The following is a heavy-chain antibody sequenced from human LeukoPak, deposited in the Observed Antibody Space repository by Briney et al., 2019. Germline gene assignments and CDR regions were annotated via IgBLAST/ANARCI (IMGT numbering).Heavy chain of an antibody. V-gene: IGHV1-18*01. CDR3: ARAGTVQQLGDYFDY. D-gene: IGHD6-13*01. Sequence: SVKVSCKASGYTFTSYGISWVRQAPGQGLEWMGWISAYNGNTNYAQKLQGRVTMTTDTSTSTAYMELRSLRSDDTAVYYCARAGTVQQLGDYFDYWGQGTLVTVSS. CDR2: ISAYNGNT. CDR1: GYTFTSYG. J-gene: IGHJ4*02.